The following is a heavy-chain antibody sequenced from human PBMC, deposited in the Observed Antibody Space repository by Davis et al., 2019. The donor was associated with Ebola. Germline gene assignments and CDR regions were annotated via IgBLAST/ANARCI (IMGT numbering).Heavy chain of an antibody. CDR3: AVRYRDY. CDR2: IYNGGST. V-gene: IGHV3-53*01. J-gene: IGHJ4*02. D-gene: IGHD1-26*01. Sequence: GESLKISCAASGFTVSSNYMSWVRQAPGKGLEWVSVIYNGGSTYYADSVKGRFTISRDNSKNTLYLQMNSLRAEDTAVYYCAVRYRDYWGQGALVTVSS. CDR1: GFTVSSNY.